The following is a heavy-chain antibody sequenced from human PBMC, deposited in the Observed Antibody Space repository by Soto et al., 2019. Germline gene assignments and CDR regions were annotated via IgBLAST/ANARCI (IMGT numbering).Heavy chain of an antibody. V-gene: IGHV3-23*01. CDR3: ANVRG. D-gene: IGHD3-3*01. Sequence: EVQLLESGGGLVQPGGSLRLSCAGSGFTFSSYAMNWVRQAPGKGLEWVSASSGTGVNAYYADSVRGRFTVSRDNSKNTVFLQMNSLRAEDTAVYYCANVRGWGQGTLVTVSS. CDR1: GFTFSSYA. J-gene: IGHJ4*02. CDR2: SSGTGVNA.